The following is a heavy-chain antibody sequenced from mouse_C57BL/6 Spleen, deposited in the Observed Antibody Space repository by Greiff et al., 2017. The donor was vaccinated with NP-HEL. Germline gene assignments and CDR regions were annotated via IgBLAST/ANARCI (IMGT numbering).Heavy chain of an antibody. J-gene: IGHJ4*01. CDR3: ARQAYYGSSYNAMDY. Sequence: EVKVVESGGGLVQPGGSLKLSCAASGFTFSDYGMAWVRQAPRKGPEWVAFISNLAYSIYYADTVTGRFTISRENAKNTLYLEMSSLRSEDTAMYYCARQAYYGSSYNAMDYWGQGTSVTVSS. CDR1: GFTFSDYG. D-gene: IGHD1-1*01. CDR2: ISNLAYSI. V-gene: IGHV5-15*01.